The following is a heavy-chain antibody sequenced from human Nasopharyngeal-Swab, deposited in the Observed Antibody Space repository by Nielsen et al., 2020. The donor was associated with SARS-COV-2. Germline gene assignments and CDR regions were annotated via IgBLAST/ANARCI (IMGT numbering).Heavy chain of an antibody. CDR2: ISSSSSYI. D-gene: IGHD3-22*01. V-gene: IGHV3-21*04. J-gene: IGHJ6*02. CDR1: GFTFSSYS. CDR3: ASPRPTYYDSSGYDYYYYYGMDV. Sequence: GESLKISCAASGFTFSSYSMNWVRQAPGKGLEWVSSISSSSSYIYYADSVKGRFTISRDNAKNSLYLQMNSLRAEDTAVYYCASPRPTYYDSSGYDYYYYYGMDVWGQGTTVTVSS.